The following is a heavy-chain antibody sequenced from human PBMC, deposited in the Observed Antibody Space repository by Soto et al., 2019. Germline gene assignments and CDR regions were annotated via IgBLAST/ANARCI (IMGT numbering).Heavy chain of an antibody. CDR2: IWSDGNKT. CDR3: AISQYCSSASCFAFDY. V-gene: IGHV3-33*01. CDR1: GFTFRNFG. Sequence: QVQLVESGGRAVQPGRSLRLACATSGFTFRNFGMQWVRQAPGKGLEWVAVIWSDGNKTFYRNSVKGRFTISRDNAENPLFLQMNSLRGEDTAFYYCAISQYCSSASCFAFDYWGRGTLVTVSS. D-gene: IGHD2-2*01. J-gene: IGHJ4*02.